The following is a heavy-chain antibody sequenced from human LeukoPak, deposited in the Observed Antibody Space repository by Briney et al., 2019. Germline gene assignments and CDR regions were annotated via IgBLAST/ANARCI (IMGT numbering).Heavy chain of an antibody. D-gene: IGHD3-22*01. Sequence: ASVKVSCKASGGTFSSYAISWVRQAPGQGLEWMGRIIPIFGTANYAQKFEGRVTITADESTSTAYMELSSLRSEDTAVYYCAGDLPYYDSSGYDHRRWFDPWGQGTLVTVSS. CDR3: AGDLPYYDSSGYDHRRWFDP. CDR2: IIPIFGTA. V-gene: IGHV1-69*13. J-gene: IGHJ5*02. CDR1: GGTFSSYA.